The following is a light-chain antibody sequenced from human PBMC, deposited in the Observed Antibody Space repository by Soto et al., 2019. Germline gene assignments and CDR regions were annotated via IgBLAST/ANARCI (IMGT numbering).Light chain of an antibody. CDR2: EDN. CDR3: QSFDSSDQV. J-gene: IGLJ3*02. CDR1: GGSIASNY. Sequence: NFMLTQPHSVSESPGKTITISCTRSGGSIASNYVQWYQQRPCSSPTTVIYEDNQRPSGVPDRFSGSIDSSSNSASLTISGLKTEDEATYYCQSFDSSDQVFGGGTKLTVL. V-gene: IGLV6-57*01.